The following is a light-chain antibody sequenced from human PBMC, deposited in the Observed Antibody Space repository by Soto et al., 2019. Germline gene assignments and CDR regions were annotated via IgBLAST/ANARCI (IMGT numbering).Light chain of an antibody. CDR1: QSFAPT. CDR3: QQYNIWPLT. J-gene: IGKJ4*01. Sequence: EIVLAQSPSTLSCSPGERPTPPSRAGQSFAPTLAWYQQRPGQAPRLLIHGASTRATGGPARFSGSGSGTEFTLIISSLQSEDFAVYYCQQYNIWPLTFGGGTKVEIK. V-gene: IGKV3-15*01. CDR2: GAS.